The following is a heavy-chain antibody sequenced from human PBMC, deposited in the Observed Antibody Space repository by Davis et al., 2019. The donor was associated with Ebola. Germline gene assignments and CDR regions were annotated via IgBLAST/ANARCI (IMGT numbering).Heavy chain of an antibody. CDR1: GYTFTSYY. CDR2: INPSGGST. CDR3: ASDIVVVPAAYYYYGMDV. V-gene: IGHV1-46*01. J-gene: IGHJ6*02. D-gene: IGHD2-2*01. Sequence: ASVKVSCKASGYTFTSYYMHWVRQAPGQGLEWMGIINPSGGSTSYSQKFQGRVTMTRDTSTSTVYMELSSLRSEDTAVYYCASDIVVVPAAYYYYGMDVWGQGTTVTVSS.